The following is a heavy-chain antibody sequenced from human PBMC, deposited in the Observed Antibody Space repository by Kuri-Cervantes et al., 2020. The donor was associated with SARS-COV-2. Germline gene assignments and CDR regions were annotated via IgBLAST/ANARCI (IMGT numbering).Heavy chain of an antibody. D-gene: IGHD3-9*01. J-gene: IGHJ6*02. CDR2: IWSKGTNK. Sequence: GESLKISCAASEFTFSSYGVHWVRQAPGKGLEWVAVIWSKGTNKYYADSAKGRFTISRDNSKNTLYLQMNSLRAEDTAVYFCARALYGGRLGYSPTSGYYYEGMDVWGQGTMVTVSS. CDR3: ARALYGGRLGYSPTSGYYYEGMDV. V-gene: IGHV3-33*01. CDR1: EFTFSSYG.